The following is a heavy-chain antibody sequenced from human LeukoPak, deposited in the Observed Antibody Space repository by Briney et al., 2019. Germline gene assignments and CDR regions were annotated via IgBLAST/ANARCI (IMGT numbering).Heavy chain of an antibody. V-gene: IGHV4-59*01. Sequence: SETLSLTCTDPGGSISSYYWSWIRQPPGKGLEWIGYIYYSGSTNYNPSLKSRVTISVDTSKNQFSLKLSSVTAADTAVYYCARGSLGDPFTDDAFDIWGQGTMVTVSS. D-gene: IGHD3-16*01. CDR3: ARGSLGDPFTDDAFDI. CDR2: IYYSGST. J-gene: IGHJ3*02. CDR1: GGSISSYY.